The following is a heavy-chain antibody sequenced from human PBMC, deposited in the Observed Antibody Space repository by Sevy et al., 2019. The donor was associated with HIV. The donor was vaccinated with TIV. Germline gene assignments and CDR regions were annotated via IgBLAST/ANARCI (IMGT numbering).Heavy chain of an antibody. CDR3: AGENAWGRGYS. J-gene: IGHJ4*02. Sequence: SETLSLTCTVSGGSITSLYWNWIRQPPGKGLEWIANIYYNGHINYNPSLKSQVTLSLDTSKNQFSLWLSSVTAADTAMYYCAGENAWGRGYSWGQGTLVTVSS. CDR2: IYYNGHI. D-gene: IGHD1-26*01. V-gene: IGHV4-59*11. CDR1: GGSITSLY.